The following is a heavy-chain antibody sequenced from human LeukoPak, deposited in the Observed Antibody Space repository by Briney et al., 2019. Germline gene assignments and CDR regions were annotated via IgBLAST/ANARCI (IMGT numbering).Heavy chain of an antibody. CDR1: GGSVSGYY. D-gene: IGHD2-8*01. CDR2: IFYSGST. J-gene: IGHJ4*02. V-gene: IGHV4-59*08. Sequence: KPSETLSLTCTVSGGSVSGYYWSWIRQPPGKGLEWIGYIFYSGSTNYNPSLKSRVSISVDTSKNQFSLKLSSVTAADTAVYYCAGHHPRNAVDFWGQGTLVTVSS. CDR3: AGHHPRNAVDF.